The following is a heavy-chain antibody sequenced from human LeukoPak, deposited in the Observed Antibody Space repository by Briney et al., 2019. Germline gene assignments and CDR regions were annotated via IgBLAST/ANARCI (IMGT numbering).Heavy chain of an antibody. CDR2: ISGSGGST. Sequence: TGGSLRLSCAASGFTFSSYAMSWVRQAPGKGLEWVSAISGSGGSTYYADSVKGRFTISRDNSKNTLYLQMNSLRAEDTAVYYCAKDTGRVITRKYYFDYWGQGTLVTVSS. D-gene: IGHD3-22*01. CDR1: GFTFSSYA. V-gene: IGHV3-23*01. CDR3: AKDTGRVITRKYYFDY. J-gene: IGHJ4*02.